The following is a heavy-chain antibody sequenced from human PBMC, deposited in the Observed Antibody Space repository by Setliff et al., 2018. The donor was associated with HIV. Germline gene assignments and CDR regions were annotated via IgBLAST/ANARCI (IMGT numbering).Heavy chain of an antibody. V-gene: IGHV3-74*01. CDR2: IDSDGSDT. D-gene: IGHD2-15*01. CDR1: GLTFSNYW. Sequence: GESLKISCVASGLTFSNYWMHWVRQAPGKGLVWVSRIDSDGSDTDYADSVRGRFTISRDNAKNTLYLQMNSLRAEDTAFYYCATGGGGSSGSRWFDYWGRGTLVTVSS. CDR3: ATGGGGSSGSRWFDY. J-gene: IGHJ4*02.